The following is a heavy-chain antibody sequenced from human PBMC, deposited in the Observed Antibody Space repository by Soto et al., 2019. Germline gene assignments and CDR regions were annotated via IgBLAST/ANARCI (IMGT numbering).Heavy chain of an antibody. Sequence: ASVKVSCKASGYTFTNDYMHWVRQAPGQGLEWMGIINPSTGTTSHAQKFQGRVTMTTDTSTSTAYMELRSLRSDDTAVYYCARELETGGFDPWGQGTLVTVSS. CDR3: ARELETGGFDP. CDR2: INPSTGTT. V-gene: IGHV1-46*01. D-gene: IGHD2-8*02. CDR1: GYTFTNDY. J-gene: IGHJ5*02.